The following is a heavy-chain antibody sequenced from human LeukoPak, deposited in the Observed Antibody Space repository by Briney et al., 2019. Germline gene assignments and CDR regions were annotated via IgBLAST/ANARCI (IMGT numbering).Heavy chain of an antibody. Sequence: GGSLRLSCTASGFIFSSNGMNWVRQAPGKGLEWISHISSSGNTAYYADSVKGRFTISRDNAKNSLYLQMNSLRAEDTAVYCCAREWWELHFTPGYFDYWGQGTLVTVSS. D-gene: IGHD1-26*01. J-gene: IGHJ4*02. V-gene: IGHV3-48*04. CDR1: GFIFSSNG. CDR2: ISSSGNTA. CDR3: AREWWELHFTPGYFDY.